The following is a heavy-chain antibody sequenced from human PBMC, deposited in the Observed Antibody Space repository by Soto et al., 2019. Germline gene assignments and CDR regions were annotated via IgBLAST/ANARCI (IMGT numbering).Heavy chain of an antibody. J-gene: IGHJ4*02. V-gene: IGHV1-69*13. CDR2: IIPIFGTA. Sequence: SVKVSCKASGGTFSSYAIIWVRQAPGQGLEWMGGIIPIFGTANYAQKFQGRVTITADESTSTAYMELRSLRSEDTAVYYCASVQRYYYDSSGYYYFDYWGPGTLVTVSS. CDR3: ASVQRYYYDSSGYYYFDY. D-gene: IGHD3-22*01. CDR1: GGTFSSYA.